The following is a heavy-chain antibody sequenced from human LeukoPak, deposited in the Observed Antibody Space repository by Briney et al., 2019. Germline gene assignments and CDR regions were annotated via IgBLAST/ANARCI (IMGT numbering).Heavy chain of an antibody. CDR2: INAGNGNT. J-gene: IGHJ3*02. CDR1: GYTFTSYA. Sequence: ASVKVSCKASGYTFTSYAMHWVRQAPGQRLEWMGWINAGNGNTKYSQKFQGRVTITRDTSASTAYMELSSLRSEDTAVYYCARVLNYDYVWGAFDIWGQGTMVTVSS. V-gene: IGHV1-3*01. CDR3: ARVLNYDYVWGAFDI. D-gene: IGHD3-16*01.